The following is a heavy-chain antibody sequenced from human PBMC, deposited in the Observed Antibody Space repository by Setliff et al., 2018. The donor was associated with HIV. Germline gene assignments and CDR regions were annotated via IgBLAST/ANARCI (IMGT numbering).Heavy chain of an antibody. CDR2: VRGIAYGGTT. V-gene: IGHV3-49*03. CDR1: GFSIDDYD. J-gene: IGHJ4*02. Sequence: GGSLRLSCTASGFSIDDYDMNWFRQAPGRGLEWVGLVRGIAYGGTTEYAASVRGRFTISRDDSKNMAYLQMNSLKTEETAVYFCTRDGGGDYGVYAPDYWGQGTLVTVSS. D-gene: IGHD4-17*01. CDR3: TRDGGGDYGVYAPDY.